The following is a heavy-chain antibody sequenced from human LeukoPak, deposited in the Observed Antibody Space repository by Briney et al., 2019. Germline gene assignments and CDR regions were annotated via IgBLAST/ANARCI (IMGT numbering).Heavy chain of an antibody. CDR1: GGSFSGYY. J-gene: IGHJ4*02. V-gene: IGHV4-34*01. D-gene: IGHD7-27*01. CDR2: SNHSGST. Sequence: SETLSLTCAVYGGSFSGYYWSWIRQPPGKGLEGIGESNHSGSTNYNQSLKSRVTISVDTSKNQFSLKLSSVTAADTAVYYCARGHCGDDYWGQGTLVTVSS. CDR3: ARGHCGDDY.